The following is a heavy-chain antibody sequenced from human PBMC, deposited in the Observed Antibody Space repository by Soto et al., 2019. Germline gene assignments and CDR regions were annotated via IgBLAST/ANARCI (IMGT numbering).Heavy chain of an antibody. J-gene: IGHJ3*02. D-gene: IGHD6-19*01. V-gene: IGHV3-33*01. CDR2: IWYDGSNK. CDR1: GFTFSRYG. CDR3: ARDMQMAAISAFDI. Sequence: GGSLRLSCAASGFTFSRYGLHWVRQAPGKGLEWVAFIWYDGSNKYYSDSVKGRFTISRDNSKNTLYLQMNSLRAKDTAVYYCARDMQMAAISAFDIWGQGTMVTVSS.